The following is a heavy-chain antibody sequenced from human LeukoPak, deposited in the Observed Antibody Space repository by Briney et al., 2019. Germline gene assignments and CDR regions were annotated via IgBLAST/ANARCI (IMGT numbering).Heavy chain of an antibody. V-gene: IGHV3-48*02. Sequence: GGSLRLSCAASGFTFSRSNINWVRQAPGKGLEWVSYISTTSSTIYYADSVKGRFTISRDNAKNSLYPQMNSLRDEDTAVYYCARGSGWDIDYWGQGTLVTVSS. CDR1: GFTFSRSN. D-gene: IGHD6-19*01. CDR2: ISTTSSTI. CDR3: ARGSGWDIDY. J-gene: IGHJ4*02.